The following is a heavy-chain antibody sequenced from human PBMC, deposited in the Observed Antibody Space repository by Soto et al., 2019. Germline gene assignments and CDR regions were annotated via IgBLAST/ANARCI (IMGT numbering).Heavy chain of an antibody. CDR2: INSDGSDT. V-gene: IGHV3-74*03. J-gene: IGHJ6*02. CDR3: ARGYGFDYYGMDV. D-gene: IGHD5-18*01. Sequence: GGSLRLSCAASGFTFSSYWMHWVRQAPGKGLVWVSHINSDGSDTTYADSVKGRFTISRDNAKNTLYLQMNSLRAEDTAVYYCARGYGFDYYGMDVWGQGTTVTVSS. CDR1: GFTFSSYW.